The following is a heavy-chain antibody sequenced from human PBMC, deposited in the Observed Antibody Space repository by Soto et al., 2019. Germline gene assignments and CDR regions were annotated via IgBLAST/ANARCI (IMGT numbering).Heavy chain of an antibody. CDR3: ARDLGKSGMDV. D-gene: IGHD7-27*01. J-gene: IGHJ6*02. CDR2: ISSSGGT. Sequence: QVQLQESGPGLVKPSETLSLTCTVSGASVSSGSHYWTWIRQPPGKGLEWIGYISSSGGTNYSPSLTSRDTISLDTSKNQFPLILSSVTAADTAVYYCARDLGKSGMDVWGQGTTVTVSS. V-gene: IGHV4-61*01. CDR1: GASVSSGSHY.